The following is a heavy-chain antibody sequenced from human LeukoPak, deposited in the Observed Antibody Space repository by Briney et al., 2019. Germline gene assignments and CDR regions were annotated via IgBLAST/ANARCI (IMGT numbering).Heavy chain of an antibody. V-gene: IGHV3-11*06. Sequence: GGSPRLSCAASGFTFSDYYMSWIRQAPGKGLEWVSFISSSSSYTNYPDSVKGRFTISRDNAKNSLYLQMNSLRAEDTAVYYCAREGGLRLTTRYFDYWGQGTLVTVSS. CDR1: GFTFSDYY. D-gene: IGHD3-16*01. CDR2: ISSSSSYT. J-gene: IGHJ4*02. CDR3: AREGGLRLTTRYFDY.